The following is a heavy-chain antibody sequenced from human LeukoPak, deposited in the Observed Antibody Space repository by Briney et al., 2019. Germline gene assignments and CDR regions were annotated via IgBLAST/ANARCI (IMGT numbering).Heavy chain of an antibody. Sequence: SGGSLRLSCAASGFTFSSYAMSWVRQAPGKGLEWVSGISGSGGSTYYADSVKGRFTISRDNSKNTLYLQMNSLRAEDTAVYYCAKVIYYYDSSGYRHPSWFDPWGQGTLVTVSS. CDR3: AKVIYYYDSSGYRHPSWFDP. CDR2: ISGSGGST. CDR1: GFTFSSYA. J-gene: IGHJ5*02. V-gene: IGHV3-23*01. D-gene: IGHD3-22*01.